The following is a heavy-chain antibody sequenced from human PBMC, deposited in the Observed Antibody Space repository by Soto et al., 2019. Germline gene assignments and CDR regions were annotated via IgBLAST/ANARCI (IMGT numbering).Heavy chain of an antibody. CDR2: ISSSGSTI. J-gene: IGHJ4*02. CDR1: GFTFSDYY. V-gene: IGHV3-11*01. CDR3: ARPTQPIDY. Sequence: GGSLRLSWAASGFTFSDYYMIWLRQAPGKGLEWVSYISSSGSTIYYADSVKGRFTISRDNAKNSLYLQMNSLRAEDAAVYYCARPTQPIDYWGQGTLVTVSS.